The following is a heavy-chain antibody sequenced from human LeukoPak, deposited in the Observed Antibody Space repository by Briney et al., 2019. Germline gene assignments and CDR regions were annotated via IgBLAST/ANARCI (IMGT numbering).Heavy chain of an antibody. Sequence: ASVKVSCKASGYTFTSYGISWVRQAPGQGLEWMGWISAYNGNTNYAQKLQGRVTMTTDTSTSTAYMELRSLRSDDTAVYYCARDLTGQIIVGATREPIDYWGQGTLVTVSS. CDR1: GYTFTSYG. CDR3: ARDLTGQIIVGATREPIDY. V-gene: IGHV1-18*01. J-gene: IGHJ4*02. CDR2: ISAYNGNT. D-gene: IGHD1-26*01.